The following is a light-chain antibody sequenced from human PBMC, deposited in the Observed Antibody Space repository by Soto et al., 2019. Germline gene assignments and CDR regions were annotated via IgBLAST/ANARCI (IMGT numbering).Light chain of an antibody. CDR1: SSDVGGYNY. CDR2: DVS. Sequence: QSALTQPASVSGSPGQSITISCTGTSSDVGGYNYVSWYQQHPGKAPKLMIYDVSNRPSGVSNRFSGSKSGNTASLTISGLQAEDEADYYCSSCRIRSSNLYVFGTGTKVTVL. CDR3: SSCRIRSSNLYV. V-gene: IGLV2-14*01. J-gene: IGLJ1*01.